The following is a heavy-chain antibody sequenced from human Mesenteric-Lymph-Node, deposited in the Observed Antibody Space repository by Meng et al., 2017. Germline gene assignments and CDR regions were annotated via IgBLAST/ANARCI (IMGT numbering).Heavy chain of an antibody. CDR2: IYPGDSDT. CDR3: ARPGWSGSYFQNDAFDI. J-gene: IGHJ3*02. D-gene: IGHD1-26*01. V-gene: IGHV5-51*01. Sequence: GESLKISCKGSGYSFTSYWIGWVRQMPGKGLEWMGIIYPGDSDTRYSPSFQGQVTLSADKSISTAYLQWSSLKASDTAMYYCARPGWSGSYFQNDAFDIWGQGTMVTVSS. CDR1: GYSFTSYW.